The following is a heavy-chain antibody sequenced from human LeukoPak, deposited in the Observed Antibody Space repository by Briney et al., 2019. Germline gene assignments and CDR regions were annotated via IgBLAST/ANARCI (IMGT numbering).Heavy chain of an antibody. D-gene: IGHD1-26*01. CDR3: ARGYSGSYLGGDYFDY. CDR2: ISAYNGNT. CDR1: GGTFSSYA. Sequence: ASVKVSCKASGGTFSSYAISWVRQAPGQGLEWMGWISAYNGNTNYAQKLQGRVTMTTDTSTSTAYMELRSLRSDDTAVYYCARGYSGSYLGGDYFDYWGQGTLVTVSS. J-gene: IGHJ4*02. V-gene: IGHV1-18*01.